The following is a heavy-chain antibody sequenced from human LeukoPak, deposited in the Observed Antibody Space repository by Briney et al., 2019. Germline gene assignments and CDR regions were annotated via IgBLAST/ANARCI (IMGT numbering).Heavy chain of an antibody. V-gene: IGHV3-7*01. CDR1: GFTFSTYW. CDR3: ARDHCGGDWLCPDSWFDP. D-gene: IGHD2-21*01. J-gene: IGHJ5*02. CDR2: IKQDGSEK. Sequence: GRSLRLSCAASGFTFSTYWMSWVRQAPGKGLEWVANIKQDGSEKYYVDSVKGRFTISRDNAKNSLYLQMNSLRAEDTAVYYCARDHCGGDWLCPDSWFDPWGQGTLVTVSS.